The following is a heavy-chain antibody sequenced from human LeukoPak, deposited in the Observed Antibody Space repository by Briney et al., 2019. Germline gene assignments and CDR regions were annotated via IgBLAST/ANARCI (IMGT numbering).Heavy chain of an antibody. Sequence: GASVKVSCKASGYTFTGYYMHWVRQAPGQGLEWMGWINPNSGGTNYAQEFQGRVTMTRDTSISTAYMELSRLRSDDTAVYYCARPTDYDFWSGHQYYFDYWGQGTLVTVSS. CDR3: ARPTDYDFWSGHQYYFDY. CDR1: GYTFTGYY. CDR2: INPNSGGT. J-gene: IGHJ4*02. D-gene: IGHD3-3*01. V-gene: IGHV1-2*02.